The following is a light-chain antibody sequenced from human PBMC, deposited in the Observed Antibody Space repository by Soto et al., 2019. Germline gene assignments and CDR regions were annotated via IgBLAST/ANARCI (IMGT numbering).Light chain of an antibody. J-gene: IGKJ1*01. CDR3: QQYGSSPNT. V-gene: IGKV3-20*01. Sequence: EIVLTQSPGTLSLSPGERATLSCRASQSVSNNFLAWYQQKPGQAPRLLIYGASSGATGIPDRFSGSASGTDFTLTIPRLEPEDFAVYYCQQYGSSPNTFGQGTKVEIK. CDR2: GAS. CDR1: QSVSNNF.